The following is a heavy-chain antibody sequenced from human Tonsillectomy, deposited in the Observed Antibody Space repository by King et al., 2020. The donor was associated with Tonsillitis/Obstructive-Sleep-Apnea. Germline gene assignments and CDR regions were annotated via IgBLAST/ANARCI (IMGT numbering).Heavy chain of an antibody. Sequence: QLQESGPGLLKPSETLSLTCTVSGGSISSSSYYWGWIRQPPGKGLEWIGSIDYSGSTYYNPSLKSRVTISVDTSKNQFSLKLSSVTAADTAVYYCARQKGQAISGGDWFDPWGQGTLVTVSS. CDR1: GGSISSSSYY. CDR2: IDYSGST. CDR3: ARQKGQAISGGDWFDP. D-gene: IGHD2-2*01. V-gene: IGHV4-39*01. J-gene: IGHJ5*02.